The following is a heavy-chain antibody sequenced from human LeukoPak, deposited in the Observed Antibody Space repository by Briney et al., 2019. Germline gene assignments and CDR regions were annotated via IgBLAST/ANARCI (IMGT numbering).Heavy chain of an antibody. V-gene: IGHV4-38-2*02. J-gene: IGHJ4*02. CDR1: GYSISSGYY. CDR2: IYHSGST. D-gene: IGHD3-3*01. CDR3: ARTMYYDFWSGPPGVGYFDY. Sequence: SETLSLTCTVSGYSISSGYYWGWIRQPPGKGLEWIGSIYHSGSTYYNPSLKSRVTISVDTSKNQFSLKLSSVTAADTAVYYCARTMYYDFWSGPPGVGYFDYWGQGTLVTVSS.